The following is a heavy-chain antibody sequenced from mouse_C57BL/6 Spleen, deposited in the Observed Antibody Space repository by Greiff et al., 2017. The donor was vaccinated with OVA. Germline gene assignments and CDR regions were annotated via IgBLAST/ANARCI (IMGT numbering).Heavy chain of an antibody. CDR1: GYTFTSYW. CDR2: ISPGGGYT. J-gene: IGHJ2*01. Sequence: VKLQESGADLVKPGASVKLSCKASGYTFTSYWMYWVHQRPGQGLEWIGYISPGGGYTNYNEKFKGKATLTADKSSSTAYMQLSSLTYEDSAVYYCARGGSSYFLVDYWGQGTTLTVSS. D-gene: IGHD1-1*01. CDR3: ARGGSSYFLVDY. V-gene: IGHV1-7*01.